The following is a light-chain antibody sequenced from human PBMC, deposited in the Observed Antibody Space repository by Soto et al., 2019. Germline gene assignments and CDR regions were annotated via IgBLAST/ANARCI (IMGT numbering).Light chain of an antibody. CDR3: LQNNSYPPT. CDR2: AAS. Sequence: DIQMTQSPSSLSASVGDRVTITCRASQGIGSDLGWYQQKPGKAPKRLIYAASSLQSGVPSRFSGSGSGTESTLTIGSLQPEDFATYFCLQNNSYPPTFGGGTKVEIK. CDR1: QGIGSD. J-gene: IGKJ4*01. V-gene: IGKV1-17*01.